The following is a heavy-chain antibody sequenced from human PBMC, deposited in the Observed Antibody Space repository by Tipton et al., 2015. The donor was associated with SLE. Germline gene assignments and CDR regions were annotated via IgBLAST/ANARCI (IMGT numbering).Heavy chain of an antibody. CDR1: GDSLSSNNYY. J-gene: IGHJ4*02. Sequence: TLSPTCSVSGDSLSSNNYYWGWIRQSPAQGLEWIGTIHYAGGTYYNPSLRSRLTISVDTSENHFSLNLNSVTAADTAVYFCARSSSVRTLLWPTFAYWGQGTLVTVSS. CDR3: ARSSSVRTLLWPTFAY. D-gene: IGHD2/OR15-2a*01. CDR2: IHYAGGT. V-gene: IGHV4-39*07.